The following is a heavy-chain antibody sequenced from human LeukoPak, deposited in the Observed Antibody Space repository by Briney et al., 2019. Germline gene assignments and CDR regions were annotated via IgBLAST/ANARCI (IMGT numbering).Heavy chain of an antibody. CDR1: GGSISSGDYY. V-gene: IGHV4-30-4*01. Sequence: SETLSLTCTVSGGSISSGDYYWSWIRQPPGKGLEWIGYIYYSGSTYYNPSLKSQVTISVDTSKNQFSLKLSSVTAADTAVYYRARGGRYFDWLLSDNSRFWFDYWGQGTLVTVSS. CDR2: IYYSGST. J-gene: IGHJ4*02. CDR3: ARGGRYFDWLLSDNSRFWFDY. D-gene: IGHD3-9*01.